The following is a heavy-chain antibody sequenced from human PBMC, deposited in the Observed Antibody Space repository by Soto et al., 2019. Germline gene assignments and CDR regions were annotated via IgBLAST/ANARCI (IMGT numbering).Heavy chain of an antibody. J-gene: IGHJ4*02. V-gene: IGHV4-4*02. CDR3: ARDRAGALYFDY. Sequence: PSETLSLTCAVSGGSISSSNWWSWVRQPPGKGLEWIGEIHHSGSTNYNPSLKSRVTISVDKSKNQFSLKLSSVTAADTAVYYCARDRAGALYFDYWGQGTLVTVSS. D-gene: IGHD6-13*01. CDR2: IHHSGST. CDR1: GGSISSSNW.